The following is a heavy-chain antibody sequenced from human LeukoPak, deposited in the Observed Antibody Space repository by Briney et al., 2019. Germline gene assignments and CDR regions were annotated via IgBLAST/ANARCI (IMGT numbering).Heavy chain of an antibody. CDR1: GFTFSAYT. CDR3: ARVGGRRRASNFDWFDP. J-gene: IGHJ5*02. D-gene: IGHD3-16*01. CDR2: VSSNSAYI. Sequence: GGSLRLSCAASGFTFSAYTMNWVRQAPGKGLEWVSAVSSNSAYIYYADSLRGRFTISRDNAKSLLYLQINSLRADDTAVYYCARVGGRRRASNFDWFDPWGQGTLVTVSS. V-gene: IGHV3-21*06.